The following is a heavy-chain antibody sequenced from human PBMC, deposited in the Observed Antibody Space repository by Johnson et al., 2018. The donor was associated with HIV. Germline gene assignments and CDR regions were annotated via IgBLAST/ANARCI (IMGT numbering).Heavy chain of an antibody. V-gene: IGHV3-11*04. D-gene: IGHD3-10*01. CDR2: ISSSRSTI. CDR1: GFRFSDHY. CDR3: ARVRNSYGSGTLGDEALDL. J-gene: IGHJ3*01. Sequence: VQLVESGGGLVKPGGSLRLSCEASGFRFSDHYMSWIRQAPGKGLEWISYISSSRSTIYYADSVKGRFTISRDNSKNTLYLQMKSLRPEDTAVYYCARVRNSYGSGTLGDEALDLWGQGTMVTVSS.